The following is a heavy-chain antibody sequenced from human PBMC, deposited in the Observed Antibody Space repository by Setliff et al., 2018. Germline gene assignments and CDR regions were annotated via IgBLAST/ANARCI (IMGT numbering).Heavy chain of an antibody. D-gene: IGHD6-19*01. CDR2: MNPNNDDT. CDR1: GYRFNTHD. J-gene: IGHJ4*02. Sequence: ASVKVSCKASGYRFNTHDINWVRQAPGQGLEWMGWMNPNNDDTGSAHKFQDRVAMTVNRAISTAYLELSGLTPDDTAVYFCARGRGFSGLESTVDFFEYWGPGTLVTVSS. V-gene: IGHV1-8*01. CDR3: ARGRGFSGLESTVDFFEY.